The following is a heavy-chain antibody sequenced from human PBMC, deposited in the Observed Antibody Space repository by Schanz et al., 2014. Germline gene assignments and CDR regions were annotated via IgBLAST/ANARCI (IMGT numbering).Heavy chain of an antibody. V-gene: IGHV3-30*03. CDR2: ISSDETVT. Sequence: QIQLVESGGGVVQPGTSLRLSCTISGFSFSRYGMHWVRQAPGKGLEWVAVISSDETVTYYVDSVKGRFTISRDNSKNTLYLQMNSLRAEDTAVYYCARGHYGLDVWGPGTSVTVSS. CDR3: ARGHYGLDV. J-gene: IGHJ6*02. D-gene: IGHD3-10*01. CDR1: GFSFSRYG.